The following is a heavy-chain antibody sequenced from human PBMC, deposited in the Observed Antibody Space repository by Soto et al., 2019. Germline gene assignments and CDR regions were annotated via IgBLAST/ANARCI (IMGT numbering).Heavy chain of an antibody. J-gene: IGHJ5*02. D-gene: IGHD6-13*01. V-gene: IGHV1-69*01. CDR3: ARGAAAGSNWFDP. Sequence: QVQLVQSGAEVRKPGSSVKVSCKASGGTFSRHAISWVRQAPGQGLEWMGGIIPIFGTANHAQKFQGRVTIIADESTSTVYMELSSLRSEDTAMYYCARGAAAGSNWFDPWGQGTLVTVSS. CDR1: GGTFSRHA. CDR2: IIPIFGTA.